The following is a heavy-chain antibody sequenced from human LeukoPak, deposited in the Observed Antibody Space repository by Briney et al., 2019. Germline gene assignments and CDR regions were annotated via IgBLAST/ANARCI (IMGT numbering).Heavy chain of an antibody. CDR3: ARNYGSGSDVDAFDI. D-gene: IGHD3-10*01. J-gene: IGHJ3*02. CDR1: GGSISSYH. Sequence: SETLSLTCTVSGGSISSYHWSWIRQPPGKGLEWIGFFYYSGSTNYNPSLKSRVTISVDTSKNQFSLKLSSVTAADTAVYYCARNYGSGSDVDAFDIWGQGTMVTVSS. V-gene: IGHV4-59*12. CDR2: FYYSGST.